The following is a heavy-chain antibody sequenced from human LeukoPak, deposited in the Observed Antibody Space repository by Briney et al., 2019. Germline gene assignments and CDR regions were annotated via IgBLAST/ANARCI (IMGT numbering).Heavy chain of an antibody. D-gene: IGHD3-10*01. V-gene: IGHV3-30*18. Sequence: GGSLRLSCAASGFTFSSYGMHWVRQAPGKGLEWVAVISYDGSNKYYADSVKGRFTISRDNAKNSLYLQMNSLRAEDTALYYCAKGRTVRGVIIRWGQGTLVTVSS. CDR3: AKGRTVRGVIIR. CDR2: ISYDGSNK. J-gene: IGHJ4*02. CDR1: GFTFSSYG.